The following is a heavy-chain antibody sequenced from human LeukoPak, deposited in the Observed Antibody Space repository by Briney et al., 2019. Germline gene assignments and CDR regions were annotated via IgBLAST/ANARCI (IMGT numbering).Heavy chain of an antibody. Sequence: SGGSLRLSCAASGFTFSSYAMHWVRQAPGKGLEWVAVISYDGSNKYYADSVKGRFTISRDNSKNTLYLQMNSLRAEDTAVYYCAKDWALPLVGATIVRHYFDYWGQGTLVTVSS. CDR2: ISYDGSNK. D-gene: IGHD1-26*01. V-gene: IGHV3-30-3*01. CDR3: AKDWALPLVGATIVRHYFDY. J-gene: IGHJ4*02. CDR1: GFTFSSYA.